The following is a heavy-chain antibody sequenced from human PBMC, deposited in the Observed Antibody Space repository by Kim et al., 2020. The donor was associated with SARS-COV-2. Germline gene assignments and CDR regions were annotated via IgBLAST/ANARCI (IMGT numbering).Heavy chain of an antibody. V-gene: IGHV3-33*05. CDR3: ARVKSHIVVVVAAGPLDY. D-gene: IGHD2-15*01. J-gene: IGHJ4*02. CDR1: GFTFSSYG. CDR2: ISYDGSNK. Sequence: GSLRLSCAASGFTFSSYGMHWVRQAPGKGLEWVAVISYDGSNKYYADSVKGRFTISRDNSKNTLYLQMNSLRAEDTAVYYCARVKSHIVVVVAAGPLDYWGQGTLVTVSS.